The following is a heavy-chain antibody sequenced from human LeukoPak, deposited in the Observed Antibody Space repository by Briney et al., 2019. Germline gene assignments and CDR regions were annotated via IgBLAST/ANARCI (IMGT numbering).Heavy chain of an antibody. CDR3: ARDLGYYHGSGSHFPLQY. CDR1: GFTFSSYN. J-gene: IGHJ4*02. CDR2: ISRSSTTI. Sequence: GGSLRLSCAASGFTFSSYNMNWVRQAPGKGLEWVSYISRSSTTIYYADSVKGRFTISRDNAGNSLYPQMNSLRAEDTALYYCARDLGYYHGSGSHFPLQYWGPGTRDTVSA. V-gene: IGHV3-48*01. D-gene: IGHD3-10*01.